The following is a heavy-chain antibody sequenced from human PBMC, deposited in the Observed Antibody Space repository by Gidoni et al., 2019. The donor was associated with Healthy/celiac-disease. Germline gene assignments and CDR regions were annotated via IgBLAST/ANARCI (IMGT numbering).Heavy chain of an antibody. D-gene: IGHD6-19*01. CDR1: GYTLTELS. V-gene: IGHV1-24*01. CDR3: VGRGAVAGTFY. Sequence: KPGASVNVSCKVSGYTLTELSMHWVRQAPGNGLEWMGGFDPEDGETIYAQKFQGRVTMTEDTSTDTAYMEMSSLRSEDTVVYYCVGRGAVAGTFYWGQGTLVTVFS. J-gene: IGHJ4*02. CDR2: FDPEDGET.